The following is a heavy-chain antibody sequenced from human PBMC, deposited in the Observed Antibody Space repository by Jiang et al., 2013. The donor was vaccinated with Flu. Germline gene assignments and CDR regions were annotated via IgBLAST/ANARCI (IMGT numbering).Heavy chain of an antibody. J-gene: IGHJ5*02. D-gene: IGHD6-13*01. CDR3: ARNGVMGGIAAAGWFDP. V-gene: IGHV1-2*02. Sequence: SGAEVKKPGASVKVSCKASGYTFTGYYMHWVRQAPGQGLEWMGWINPNSGGTNYAQKFQGRVTMTRDTSISTAYMELSRLRSDDTAVYYCARNGVMGGIAAAGWFDPWGQGTLVTVSS. CDR2: INPNSGGT. CDR1: GYTFTGYY.